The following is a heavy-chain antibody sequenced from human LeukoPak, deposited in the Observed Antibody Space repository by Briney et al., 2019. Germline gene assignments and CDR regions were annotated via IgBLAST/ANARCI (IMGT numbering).Heavy chain of an antibody. CDR1: GGSISSYY. D-gene: IGHD1-26*01. J-gene: IGHJ3*02. CDR3: ASSGSYYSHAFDI. CDR2: IYTSGST. Sequence: SESLSLTCTVSGGSISSYYWSWIRQPAGKGLEWIGRIYTSGSTNYNPSLKSRVTMSVDTSKNQFSLKLSSVTAADTAVYYCASSGSYYSHAFDIWGQGTMVTVSS. V-gene: IGHV4-4*07.